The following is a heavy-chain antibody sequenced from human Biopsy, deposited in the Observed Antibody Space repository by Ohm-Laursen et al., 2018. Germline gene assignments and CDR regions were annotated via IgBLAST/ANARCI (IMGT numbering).Heavy chain of an antibody. CDR2: IYYRGNT. Sequence: SQTLSLTCPVSGDSITSYFWNWIRQAPGKGLEWIGNIYYRGNTNYSPSLKSRATISLDSSKNQFSLNLTSVTATDTAVYYCARRLPLRGFAFDVWGQGTVVTVS. CDR1: GDSITSYF. D-gene: IGHD3-10*01. V-gene: IGHV4-59*08. CDR3: ARRLPLRGFAFDV. J-gene: IGHJ3*01.